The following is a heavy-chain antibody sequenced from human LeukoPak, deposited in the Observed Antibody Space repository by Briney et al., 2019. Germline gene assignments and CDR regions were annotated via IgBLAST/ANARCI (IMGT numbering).Heavy chain of an antibody. CDR2: ISSSSSYI. Sequence: GGSLRLSGAASGFTFSTYGMNWVRQAPGKGLEWVSSISSSSSYIYYADSVKGRFTISRDNAKNSLYLQMNSLGAEDTAVYYCARNHYYFYYMDVWGKGTTVTVSS. CDR1: GFTFSTYG. CDR3: ARNHYYFYYMDV. J-gene: IGHJ6*03. V-gene: IGHV3-21*01.